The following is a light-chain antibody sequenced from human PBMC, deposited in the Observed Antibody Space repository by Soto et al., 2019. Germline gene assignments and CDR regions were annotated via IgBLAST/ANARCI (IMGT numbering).Light chain of an antibody. CDR3: GTWDSSLSAVV. CDR2: DNN. Sequence: QSVLTQPPSVSAAPGQKVTISCSGSSSNIGNYVSWYQQLPGTAPKLLIYDNNKRPSGIPDRFSGSKSGTSATLGITGLQTGDEADYYCGTWDSSLSAVVFGGGTKRTVL. V-gene: IGLV1-51*01. J-gene: IGLJ2*01. CDR1: SSNIGNY.